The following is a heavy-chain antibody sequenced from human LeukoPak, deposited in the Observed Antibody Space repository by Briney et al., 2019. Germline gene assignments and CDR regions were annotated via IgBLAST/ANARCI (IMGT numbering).Heavy chain of an antibody. D-gene: IGHD3-10*01. V-gene: IGHV1-46*01. CDR2: INPSGGST. J-gene: IGHJ5*02. CDR3: ATTMVRGGNWFDP. CDR1: GYTFTSYY. Sequence: ASVKVSCKASGYTFTSYYMHWVRQALGQGLEWMGIINPSGGSTSYAQKFQGRVTMTRDTSTSTVYMELSSLRSEDTAVYYCATTMVRGGNWFDPWGQGTLVTVSS.